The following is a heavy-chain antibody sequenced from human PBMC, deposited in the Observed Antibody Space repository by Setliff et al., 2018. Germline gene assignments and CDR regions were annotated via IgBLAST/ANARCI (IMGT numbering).Heavy chain of an antibody. J-gene: IGHJ4*02. Sequence: VKVSCKTSGYIFSNYGIAWVRQAPGQGLEWMGWISAHNGKTYYSPKLHGRVTLTTDTSTSTAYMELRSLGSDDTAVYYCSRLVRFCTRTSCQRLSGGEFWGQGTLVTVSS. CDR1: GYIFSNYG. D-gene: IGHD2-8*01. V-gene: IGHV1-18*01. CDR3: SRLVRFCTRTSCQRLSGGEF. CDR2: ISAHNGKT.